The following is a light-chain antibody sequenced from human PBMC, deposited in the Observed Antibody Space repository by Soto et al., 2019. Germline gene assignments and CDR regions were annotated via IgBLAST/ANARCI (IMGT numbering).Light chain of an antibody. V-gene: IGKV3-15*01. J-gene: IGKJ1*01. Sequence: VVMTQSPDTLSVSPGERVILSCRASQSVITNLAWYQQRPGQAPRLLITGASTRATDIPPRFSGSGSGTDFPLTISCLQSEDSAIYYCQQYNDWPPLTFGPGTKVEVK. CDR3: QQYNDWPPLT. CDR2: GAS. CDR1: QSVITN.